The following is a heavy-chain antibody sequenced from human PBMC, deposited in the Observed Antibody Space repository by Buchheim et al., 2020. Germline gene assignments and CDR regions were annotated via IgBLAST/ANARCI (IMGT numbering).Heavy chain of an antibody. J-gene: IGHJ6*02. D-gene: IGHD3-3*01. CDR2: IYPGDSDT. Sequence: EVQLVQSGAEVKKPGESLKISCKDSGYSFTNYWIGWVRQMPGKGLEWMGIIYPGDSDTRYSPSFQGQVTISADKSTSTAYPQWSSLKASDTAIYYCAKLDDFWSGSYGMDVWGQGTT. CDR1: GYSFTNYW. V-gene: IGHV5-51*03. CDR3: AKLDDFWSGSYGMDV.